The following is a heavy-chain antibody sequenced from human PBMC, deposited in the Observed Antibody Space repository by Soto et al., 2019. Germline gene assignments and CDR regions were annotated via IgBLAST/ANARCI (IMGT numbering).Heavy chain of an antibody. CDR3: AKEIPGSPLAYYDYGMDV. D-gene: IGHD2-21*01. V-gene: IGHV3-30*18. CDR1: GFTFSSYG. CDR2: ISYDGSNK. Sequence: QVQLVESGGGVVQPGRSLRLSCAASGFTFSSYGMHWVRQAPGKGLEWVAVISYDGSNKYYADSVKGRFTISRDNSKNTLYLERDSLRAEDTAVYYFAKEIPGSPLAYYDYGMDVWGQGTTVTVSS. J-gene: IGHJ6*02.